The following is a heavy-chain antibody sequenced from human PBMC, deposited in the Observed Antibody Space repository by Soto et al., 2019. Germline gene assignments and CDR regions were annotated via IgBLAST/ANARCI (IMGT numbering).Heavy chain of an antibody. CDR2: ISSSSSYI. D-gene: IGHD3-22*01. CDR3: ARVIGYYDSSGYYYVGFAFDI. Sequence: GGSLRLSCAASGFTFSSYSMNWVRQAPGKGLEWVSSISSSSSYIYYADSVKGRFTISRDNAKNSLYLQMNSLRAEDTAVYYCARVIGYYDSSGYYYVGFAFDIWGQGTMVTVSS. CDR1: GFTFSSYS. J-gene: IGHJ3*02. V-gene: IGHV3-21*01.